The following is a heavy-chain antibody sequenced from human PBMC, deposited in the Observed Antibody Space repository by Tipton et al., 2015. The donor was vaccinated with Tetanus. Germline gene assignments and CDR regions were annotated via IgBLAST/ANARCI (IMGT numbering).Heavy chain of an antibody. D-gene: IGHD2-21*01. CDR3: ARDRGDFIYYGMDV. J-gene: IGHJ6*02. Sequence: QLVQSGAEMKKPGASVKVSCKASGYTFTGYYMYWVRQAPGQGLEWMGWIDPNSGGTVYAQKFQGRVTMTRDTSIGTAYMELCSRGSDDTAVYYCARDRGDFIYYGMDVWGPGTTVTVS. CDR2: IDPNSGGT. V-gene: IGHV1-2*02. CDR1: GYTFTGYY.